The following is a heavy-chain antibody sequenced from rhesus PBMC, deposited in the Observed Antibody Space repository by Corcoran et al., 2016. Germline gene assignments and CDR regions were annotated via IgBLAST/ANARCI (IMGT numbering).Heavy chain of an antibody. D-gene: IGHD3-3*01. CDR3: ARDPSGPYNFWSGYTFDY. Sequence: QLQLQESGPGLVKPSETLSLTCAVSGGSISSNYWSWIRQPPGKGLEWIGRISGSGGSTAYNPAPKSRVTISTDPSKNQFSLKLRSVTAADTAVYYCARDPSGPYNFWSGYTFDYWGQGVLVTVSS. V-gene: IGHV4-173*01. CDR2: ISGSGGST. J-gene: IGHJ4*01. CDR1: GGSISSNY.